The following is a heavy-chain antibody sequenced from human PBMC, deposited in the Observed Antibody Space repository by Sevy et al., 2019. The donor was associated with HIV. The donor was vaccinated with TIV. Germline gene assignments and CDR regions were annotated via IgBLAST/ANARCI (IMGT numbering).Heavy chain of an antibody. Sequence: GGSLRLSCAASGFTFSSYTMNWVRQAPGKGLEWVSSITGGSSYIYYADSVKGRFTISRDNAKNSLYLQMNSLRADDTAVYYCVQEIGAKNHVWGQGTTVTVSS. CDR1: GFTFSSYT. J-gene: IGHJ6*02. CDR3: VQEIGAKNHV. D-gene: IGHD3-22*01. CDR2: ITGGSSYI. V-gene: IGHV3-21*01.